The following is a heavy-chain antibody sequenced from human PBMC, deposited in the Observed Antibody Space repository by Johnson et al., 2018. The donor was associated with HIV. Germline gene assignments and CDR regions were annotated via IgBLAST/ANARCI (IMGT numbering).Heavy chain of an antibody. Sequence: VQVVESGGGLVEPGGSLRLSCVASGFTFSDAWMNWVRQAPGKGLEWVGRIKSKTEDGTTDYGTPVKGRFTISRDDSKNTLYLQMSSLRAEDTAVYYCARENNWNYEEYGFDIWGQGTMVTVSS. J-gene: IGHJ3*02. D-gene: IGHD1-7*01. CDR2: IKSKTEDGTT. CDR3: ARENNWNYEEYGFDI. CDR1: GFTFSDAW. V-gene: IGHV3-15*01.